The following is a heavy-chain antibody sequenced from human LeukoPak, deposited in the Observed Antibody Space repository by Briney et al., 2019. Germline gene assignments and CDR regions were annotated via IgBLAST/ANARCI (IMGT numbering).Heavy chain of an antibody. V-gene: IGHV3-7*01. Sequence: GGSLRLPCAASGFTFSGHWMSWVRQAPGRGLEWVANINQGGSDKYYVDSVKGRFTISRDNANDLLYLQMNSLRGEDTAVYYCTRDRSRAEDDWGQGTLVTVSS. CDR3: TRDRSRAEDD. J-gene: IGHJ4*02. D-gene: IGHD1-14*01. CDR1: GFTFSGHW. CDR2: INQGGSDK.